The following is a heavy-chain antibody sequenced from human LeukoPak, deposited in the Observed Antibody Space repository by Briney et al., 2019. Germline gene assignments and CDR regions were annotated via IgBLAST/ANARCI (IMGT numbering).Heavy chain of an antibody. CDR1: GGSFSGYY. CDR2: INHSGST. Sequence: SETLSLTCAVYGGSFSGYYWSWIRQPPGKGLEWIGEINHSGSTNYNPSLKSRVTISVDTSKNQFSLKLSSVTAADTAVYYCARGVPVRYCSGGSCYSLGWFDPWGQGTLVTASS. CDR3: ARGVPVRYCSGGSCYSLGWFDP. D-gene: IGHD2-15*01. V-gene: IGHV4-34*01. J-gene: IGHJ5*02.